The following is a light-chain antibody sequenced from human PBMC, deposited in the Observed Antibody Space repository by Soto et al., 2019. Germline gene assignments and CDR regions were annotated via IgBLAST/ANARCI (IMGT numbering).Light chain of an antibody. Sequence: QSVLTQPPSVSGAPGQRVSISCTGSSSNSGAGYDVQWYQQLPGTAPKLLIYGNNNRPSGVPDRFSGSKSGTSASLAITGLHAEDEADYYCQSFDSSLSVVVFGGGTQLTVL. CDR1: SSNSGAGYD. V-gene: IGLV1-40*01. J-gene: IGLJ2*01. CDR2: GNN. CDR3: QSFDSSLSVVV.